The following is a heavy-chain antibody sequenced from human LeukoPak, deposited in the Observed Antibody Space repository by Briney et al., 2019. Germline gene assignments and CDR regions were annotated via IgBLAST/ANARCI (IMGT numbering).Heavy chain of an antibody. Sequence: GVSLRLSCAASGFTFSSYWMHWVRHAPGKGLVWVSRIKSDGSSTSYADSVKGRFTISKDNAKNTLYLQMNSLRAEDTAVYYCAMGPYYYDSSGYYYWGQGALVTVSS. V-gene: IGHV3-74*01. CDR3: AMGPYYYDSSGYYY. CDR2: IKSDGSST. CDR1: GFTFSSYW. J-gene: IGHJ4*02. D-gene: IGHD3-22*01.